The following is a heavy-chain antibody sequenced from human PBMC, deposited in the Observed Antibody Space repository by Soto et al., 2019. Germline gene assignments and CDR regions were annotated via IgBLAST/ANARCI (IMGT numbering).Heavy chain of an antibody. CDR2: TFYSAST. D-gene: IGHD3-10*01. V-gene: IGHV4-31*01. CDR1: GVSISSAGYY. Sequence: QVRLQESGPGLVRPSETLSLTCTASGVSISSAGYYWSWIRHHPGKGLEWIGTTFYSASTYYNPSLKSATSISVDTSKKQFSLNLSSVTAADTAVYYCASPSMLRGVIAFDQWGPGIQVTVSS. CDR3: ASPSMLRGVIAFDQ. J-gene: IGHJ4*02.